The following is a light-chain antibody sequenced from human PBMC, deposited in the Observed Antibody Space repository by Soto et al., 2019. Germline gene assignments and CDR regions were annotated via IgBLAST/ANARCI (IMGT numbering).Light chain of an antibody. J-gene: IGKJ1*01. V-gene: IGKV1-5*03. CDR1: QSISSS. Sequence: DIQMTQSPSTLSASVGDRVTITCRASQSISSSLAWYQQKPGKAPKLLIYKASSLESGVPSRFSGSGSGTEFTLTLTSLQPDDFATYYCQQYNSYSRTFGQGTKVEIK. CDR2: KAS. CDR3: QQYNSYSRT.